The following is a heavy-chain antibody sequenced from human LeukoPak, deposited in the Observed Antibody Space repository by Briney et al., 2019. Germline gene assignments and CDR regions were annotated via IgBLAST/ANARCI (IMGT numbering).Heavy chain of an antibody. CDR3: AREKVRSGWYAADYYYGMDV. J-gene: IGHJ6*02. CDR2: IYYSGSS. Sequence: PSETLSLTCSVSGGSISSSSYYWGWIRQPPGKGLEWIGSIYYSGSSYYNPSLKSRVTISVDTSKNQFSLKLSSVTAADTAVYYCAREKVRSGWYAADYYYGMDVWGQGTTVTVSS. D-gene: IGHD6-19*01. CDR1: GGSISSSSYY. V-gene: IGHV4-39*07.